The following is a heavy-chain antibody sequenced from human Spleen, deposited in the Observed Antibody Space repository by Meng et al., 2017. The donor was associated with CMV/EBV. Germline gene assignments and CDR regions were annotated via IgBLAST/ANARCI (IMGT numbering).Heavy chain of an antibody. V-gene: IGHV3-7*01. CDR2: IKQAGSEK. J-gene: IGHJ4*02. CDR3: ARVRMGWLFDY. Sequence: GGSLRLSCAASGFTFSRYWMSWVRQAPGKGLECVAKIKQAGSEKYYVDSVKGRFTISRDNGKNSLSLQMNSLRVEDTAVYYCARVRMGWLFDYWGQGTLVTVSS. CDR1: GFTFSRYW. D-gene: IGHD5-18*01.